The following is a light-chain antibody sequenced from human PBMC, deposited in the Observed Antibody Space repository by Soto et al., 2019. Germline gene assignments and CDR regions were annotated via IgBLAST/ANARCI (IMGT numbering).Light chain of an antibody. CDR1: SSDVGGYNY. Sequence: QSALTQPAPVSGSPGQLITISCTGTSSDVGGYNYVSWYQQHPGKAPKLMIYEVSNRPSGVSNRFSGSKSGNTASLTISGLQAEDEADYYCSSYTSSSTLVFGTGTKVTVL. CDR2: EVS. V-gene: IGLV2-14*01. J-gene: IGLJ1*01. CDR3: SSYTSSSTLV.